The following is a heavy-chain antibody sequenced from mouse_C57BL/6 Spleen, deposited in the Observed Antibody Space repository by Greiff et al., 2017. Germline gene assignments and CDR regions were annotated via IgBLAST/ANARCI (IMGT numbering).Heavy chain of an antibody. V-gene: IGHV1-61*01. CDR2: IYPSDSGT. CDR3: ARGLRSDY. Sequence: QVQLQQPGAELVRPGSSVKLSCKASGYTFTSYWMEWVKQRPGQGLEWIGNIYPSDSGTHYNQKFKDKATLTVDKSSSTAYMQLSSLTSEDSAVYYCARGLRSDYWGQGNTLTVSS. CDR1: GYTFTSYW. J-gene: IGHJ2*01. D-gene: IGHD1-1*01.